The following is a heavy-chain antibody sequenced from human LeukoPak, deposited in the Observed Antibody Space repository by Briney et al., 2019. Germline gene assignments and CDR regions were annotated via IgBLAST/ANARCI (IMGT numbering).Heavy chain of an antibody. V-gene: IGHV3-30*04. J-gene: IGHJ4*02. CDR2: ISYDGSNK. D-gene: IGHD6-19*01. Sequence: PGGSLRLSCAASGFTFSSYAMHWVRQAPGKGLEWVAVISYDGSNKYYADSVKGRFTISRGNSKNTLYLQMNSLRAEDTAVYYCARERWAVAGGLDYWGQGTLVTVSS. CDR1: GFTFSSYA. CDR3: ARERWAVAGGLDY.